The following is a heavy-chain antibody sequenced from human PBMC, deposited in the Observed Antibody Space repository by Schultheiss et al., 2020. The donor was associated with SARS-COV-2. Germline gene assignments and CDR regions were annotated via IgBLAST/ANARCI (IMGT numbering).Heavy chain of an antibody. J-gene: IGHJ5*02. Sequence: SETLSLTCTVSGGSISSYYWSWIRQPPGKGLEWIGYIYHSGSTYYNPSLKSRVTISVDTSKNQFSLKLSSVTAADTAVYYCARGGLSSTSPVANWFDPWGQGTLVTVSS. CDR3: ARGGLSSTSPVANWFDP. D-gene: IGHD2-2*01. CDR1: GGSISSYY. CDR2: IYHSGST. V-gene: IGHV4-4*09.